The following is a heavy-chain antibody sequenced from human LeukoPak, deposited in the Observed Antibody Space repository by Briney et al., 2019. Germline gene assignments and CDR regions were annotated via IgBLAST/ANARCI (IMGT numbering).Heavy chain of an antibody. CDR1: GFTLMNYA. V-gene: IGHV3-30*04. J-gene: IGHJ4*02. CDR3: VRDLIDAWGASPPTDY. Sequence: GGSLRLSCAVSGFTLMNYAMHWVRQAPGTGPQWVAVISYDGRNKYYADSVRGRFTISRDNSNNTLFLHMNSLRAEDTAVYFCVRDLIDAWGASPPTDYWGQGTLVTVSS. D-gene: IGHD3-16*01. CDR2: ISYDGRNK.